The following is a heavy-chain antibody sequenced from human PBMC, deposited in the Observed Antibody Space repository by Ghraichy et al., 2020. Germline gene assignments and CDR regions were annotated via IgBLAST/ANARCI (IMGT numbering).Heavy chain of an antibody. CDR3: ARGSKVVRFFYYDGMDV. D-gene: IGHD4-23*01. CDR2: ITSSSTTT. CDR1: GFTFSGYS. J-gene: IGHJ6*02. V-gene: IGHV3-48*02. Sequence: LSLTCVGSGFTFSGYSMNWVRQSPGKGLEWVSYITSSSTTTSYADSVKGRFTISRDNAQNSLYLQMNSLRDEDTAVYYCARGSKVVRFFYYDGMDVWGQGTTVTVSS.